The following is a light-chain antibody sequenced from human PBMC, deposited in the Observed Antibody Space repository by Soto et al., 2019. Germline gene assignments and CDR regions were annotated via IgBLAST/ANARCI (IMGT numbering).Light chain of an antibody. CDR3: LQHNSYPLT. CDR2: GAS. Sequence: DIQMTQSPSAMSASVGDRVTITCRASQGISNYLAWFQQKPGKVPKRLIYGASSLQSGVPSRFSGSGSGTEFTLTITILQPEDSATYYCLQHNSYPLTFGGGTKVDIK. V-gene: IGKV1-17*03. CDR1: QGISNY. J-gene: IGKJ4*01.